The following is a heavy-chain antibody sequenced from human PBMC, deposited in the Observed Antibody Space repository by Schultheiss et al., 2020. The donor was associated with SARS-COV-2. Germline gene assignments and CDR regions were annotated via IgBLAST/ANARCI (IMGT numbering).Heavy chain of an antibody. CDR1: GYSISSGYY. CDR2: INHSGST. Sequence: SETLSLTCAVSGYSISSGYYWGWIRQPPGKGLEWIGEINHSGSTNYNPSLKSRVTISVDTSKNQFSLKLSSVTAADTAVYYCARGVLSGKRSVVVIAIRRGWFDPWGQGTLVTVSS. CDR3: ARGVLSGKRSVVVIAIRRGWFDP. D-gene: IGHD2-21*01. J-gene: IGHJ5*02. V-gene: IGHV4-38-2*01.